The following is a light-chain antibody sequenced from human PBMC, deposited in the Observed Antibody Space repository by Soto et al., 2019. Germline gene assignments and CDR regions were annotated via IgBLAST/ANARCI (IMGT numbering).Light chain of an antibody. J-gene: IGKJ4*01. Sequence: DIQMTQSPSTLSASVGDRVTITCRASQSISSWLAWYQQKPGKAPNLLIYKASSLESGVPSRFSGSGSGTEFTLTISSLQTVDFATYHCKQYNSYPLTFGGGTKVEIK. CDR1: QSISSW. CDR2: KAS. CDR3: KQYNSYPLT. V-gene: IGKV1-5*03.